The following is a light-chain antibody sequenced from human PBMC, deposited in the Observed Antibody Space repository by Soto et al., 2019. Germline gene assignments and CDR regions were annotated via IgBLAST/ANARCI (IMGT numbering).Light chain of an antibody. CDR1: SSDIGAYNF. CDR2: DVN. V-gene: IGLV2-14*03. CDR3: TSWTTSTTMV. Sequence: SMLTQPASVSGSPGQSITISCTGTSSDIGAYNFVSWYQQHPGKAPKLMLYDVNIRPSGVSTRFSGSRSGNTASLTISGLQADDEAYYYCTSWTTSTTMVFGGGTK. J-gene: IGLJ2*01.